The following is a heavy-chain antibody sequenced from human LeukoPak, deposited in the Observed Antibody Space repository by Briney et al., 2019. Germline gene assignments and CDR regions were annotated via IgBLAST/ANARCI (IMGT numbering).Heavy chain of an antibody. D-gene: IGHD2-2*01. V-gene: IGHV3-30*02. J-gene: IGHJ4*02. CDR2: IRSDESDE. Sequence: GGSLRLSCAASGFTFSYYAMHWVRQAPGKGLEWVAFIRSDESDEYYADSVKGRFTVSRDNTKNSLYLQMNSLRAEDTAVYYCARMNCSRTSCHDSTRALFDYWGQGTLVTVSS. CDR1: GFTFSYYA. CDR3: ARMNCSRTSCHDSTRALFDY.